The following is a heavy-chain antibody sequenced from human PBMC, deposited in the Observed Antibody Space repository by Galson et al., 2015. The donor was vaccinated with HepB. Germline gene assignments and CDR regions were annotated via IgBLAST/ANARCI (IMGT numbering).Heavy chain of an antibody. V-gene: IGHV1-2*02. J-gene: IGHJ5*01. CDR2: TNPNRVPP. Sequence: SVKVSCKASPSTFTKYYIHWVRQPPGQALNWVGWTNPNRVPPTYPPIFQNRATMSRTTPFTTVYMDLSGLRSDDSAIYFCARTVVPAAPSDSWGQGTLVTVSS. D-gene: IGHD2-2*01. CDR1: PSTFTKYY. CDR3: ARTVVPAAPSDS.